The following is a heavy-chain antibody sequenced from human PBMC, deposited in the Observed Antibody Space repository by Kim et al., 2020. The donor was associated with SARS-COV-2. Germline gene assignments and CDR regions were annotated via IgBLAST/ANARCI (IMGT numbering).Heavy chain of an antibody. CDR2: IWYDGSNK. D-gene: IGHD5-12*01. V-gene: IGHV3-33*08. Sequence: GGSLRLSCVASGFTFRNYGMHWVRQAPGKGLEWVAVIWYDGSNKYYADSVKGRFTISRDNSKNTLNLQMNSLRAEDTAVYYCASGRKWLQSLDFYFDYWGQGTLVTVSS. CDR1: GFTFRNYG. CDR3: ASGRKWLQSLDFYFDY. J-gene: IGHJ4*02.